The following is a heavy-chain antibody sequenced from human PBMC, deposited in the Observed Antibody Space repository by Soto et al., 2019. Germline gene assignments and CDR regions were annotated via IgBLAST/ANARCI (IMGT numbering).Heavy chain of an antibody. D-gene: IGHD2-15*01. Sequence: GGSLRLSCAASGFTFSNAWMNWVRQAPGKGLEWVGRIKSKTDGGTTDYAAPVKGRFTISRDDSKNTLYLQMNSLKTEDTAVYYCTTTHRYCSGGSCYHDYYYYYGMDVWGQGTTVTVSS. J-gene: IGHJ6*02. CDR3: TTTHRYCSGGSCYHDYYYYYGMDV. V-gene: IGHV3-15*07. CDR2: IKSKTDGGTT. CDR1: GFTFSNAW.